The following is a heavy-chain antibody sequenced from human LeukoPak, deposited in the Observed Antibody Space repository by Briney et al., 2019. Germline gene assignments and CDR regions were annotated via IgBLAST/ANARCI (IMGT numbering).Heavy chain of an antibody. V-gene: IGHV3-23*01. D-gene: IGHD6-19*01. J-gene: IGHJ4*02. Sequence: GGSLRLSCAASGFTFSSYGMSWVRQAPGKGLEWVSAISGSGGSTYYADSVKGRFTISRDNSKNTLYLQMNSLRAEDTAVCYCAKEGDSSGWYWDYWGQGTLVTVSS. CDR2: ISGSGGST. CDR1: GFTFSSYG. CDR3: AKEGDSSGWYWDY.